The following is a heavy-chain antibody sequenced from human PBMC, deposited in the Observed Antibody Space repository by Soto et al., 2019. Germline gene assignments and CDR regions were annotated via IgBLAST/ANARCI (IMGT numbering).Heavy chain of an antibody. J-gene: IGHJ6*02. Sequence: GGSLRLSCAASGFTFDDYTMHWVRQAPGKGLEWVSLISWDGGSTYYADSVKGRFTISRDNSKNSLYLQMNSLRTEDTALYYCVANLDISNYYGMDVWGQGTTVTVSS. CDR1: GFTFDDYT. D-gene: IGHD3-9*01. CDR3: VANLDISNYYGMDV. V-gene: IGHV3-43*01. CDR2: ISWDGGST.